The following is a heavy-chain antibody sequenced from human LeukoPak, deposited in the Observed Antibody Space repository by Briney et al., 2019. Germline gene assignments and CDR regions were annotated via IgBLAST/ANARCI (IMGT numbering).Heavy chain of an antibody. CDR3: AKDVYCSSTSCYEKWFDP. D-gene: IGHD2-2*01. CDR2: IRYEGSNK. V-gene: IGHV3-30*02. J-gene: IGHJ5*02. Sequence: GGSLRLSCAASGFTFSSYGMHWVRQAPGKGLEWVAFIRYEGSNKYYADSVKGRFTISRDNSKNTLYLQMNSLRAEDTAVYYCAKDVYCSSTSCYEKWFDPWGQGTLVTVSS. CDR1: GFTFSSYG.